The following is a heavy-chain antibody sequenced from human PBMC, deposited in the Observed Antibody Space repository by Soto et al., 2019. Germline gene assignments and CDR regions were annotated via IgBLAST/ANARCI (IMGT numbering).Heavy chain of an antibody. CDR2: IYSGGST. CDR1: GFTVSSNY. J-gene: IGHJ3*02. Sequence: TGGSLRLSCAASGFTVSSNYMSWVRQAPGKGLEWVSVIYSGGSTYYADSVKGRFTISRDNSKKTLYLQMNSLRAEDTAVCYCARDTSVRESFDAFDIWGQGTMVTVSS. CDR3: ARDTSVRESFDAFDI. V-gene: IGHV3-66*01. D-gene: IGHD3-10*01.